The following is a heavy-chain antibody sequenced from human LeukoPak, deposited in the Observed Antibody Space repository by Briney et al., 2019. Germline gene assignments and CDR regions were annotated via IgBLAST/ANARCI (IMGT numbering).Heavy chain of an antibody. J-gene: IGHJ5*02. D-gene: IGHD2-2*01. Sequence: PSETLSLTCAVYGGSFSGYYWSWNRQPPGKGLEWIGEINHSGSTNYNPSLKSRVTISVDTSKNQFSLKLSSVTAADTAVYYCARGGFPAALNWFDPWGQGTLVTVSS. CDR3: ARGGFPAALNWFDP. CDR1: GGSFSGYY. V-gene: IGHV4-34*01. CDR2: INHSGST.